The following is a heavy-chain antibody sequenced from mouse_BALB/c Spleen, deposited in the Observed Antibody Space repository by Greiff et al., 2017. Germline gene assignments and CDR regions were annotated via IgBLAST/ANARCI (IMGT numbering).Heavy chain of an antibody. CDR1: GYTFSSYW. Sequence: VQLQQSGAELMKPGASVKISCKATGYTFSSYWIEWVKQRPGHGLEWIGEILPGSGSTNYNEKFKGKATFTAATSSNTAYMQLSSLTSEDSAVYYCATYYRYDRFAYWGQGTLVTVSA. J-gene: IGHJ3*01. D-gene: IGHD2-14*01. CDR3: ATYYRYDRFAY. V-gene: IGHV1-9*01. CDR2: ILPGSGST.